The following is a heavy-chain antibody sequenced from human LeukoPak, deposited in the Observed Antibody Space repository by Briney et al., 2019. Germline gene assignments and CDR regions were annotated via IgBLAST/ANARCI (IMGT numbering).Heavy chain of an antibody. Sequence: GGSLRLSCAASGFTFSNAWMGWVRQAPGKGLEWVGRIKSKTDGGTTDYAAPVKGRFTISRDDSKNTLYLQMNSLKTEDTAVYYCTTDPTARWELPRDYMDVWGKGTTVTVSS. D-gene: IGHD1-26*01. V-gene: IGHV3-15*01. CDR3: TTDPTARWELPRDYMDV. J-gene: IGHJ6*03. CDR1: GFTFSNAW. CDR2: IKSKTDGGTT.